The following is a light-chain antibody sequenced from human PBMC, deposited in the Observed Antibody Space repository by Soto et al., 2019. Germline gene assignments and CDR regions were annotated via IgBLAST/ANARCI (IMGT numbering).Light chain of an antibody. J-gene: IGKJ2*01. Sequence: EIILTQSPAALSVSPGERATLSCRASQSVNNNLAWYQQKRGQAPRLLIYGASTRATGIPGRFRGSGSGTELTLTTTSLQSEDFAVYYCNQYDDGQDPFAKGTKVDIX. CDR1: QSVNNN. CDR3: NQYDDGQDP. CDR2: GAS. V-gene: IGKV3-15*01.